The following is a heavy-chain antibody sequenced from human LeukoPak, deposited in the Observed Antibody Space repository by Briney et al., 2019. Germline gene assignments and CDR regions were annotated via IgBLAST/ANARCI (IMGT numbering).Heavy chain of an antibody. V-gene: IGHV4-59*01. CDR2: IYYSGST. CDR3: ASTNRPNCSSTSCPLGYYYMDV. CDR1: GGSISSYY. J-gene: IGHJ6*03. Sequence: SETLSLTCTVSGGSISSYYWSWIRQPPGKGLEWIGYIYYSGSTNYNPSLKSRVTISVDTSKNQFSLKLSSVTAADTAVYYCASTNRPNCSSTSCPLGYYYMDVWGKGTTVTVSS. D-gene: IGHD2-2*01.